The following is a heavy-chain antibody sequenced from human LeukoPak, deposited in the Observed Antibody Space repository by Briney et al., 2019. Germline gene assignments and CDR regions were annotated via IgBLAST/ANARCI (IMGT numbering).Heavy chain of an antibody. V-gene: IGHV5-51*01. D-gene: IGHD5-24*01. CDR2: IYPGDSDT. Sequence: GESLKISCKGSGYSFSTYWIGWVRQMPGKGLEWMGIIYPGDSDTRYSPSFRGQVTISADKSISTAYLQWSSLKASDTAMYYCAGGNGYNFGSIDYWGQGTLVTVSS. CDR1: GYSFSTYW. J-gene: IGHJ4*02. CDR3: AGGNGYNFGSIDY.